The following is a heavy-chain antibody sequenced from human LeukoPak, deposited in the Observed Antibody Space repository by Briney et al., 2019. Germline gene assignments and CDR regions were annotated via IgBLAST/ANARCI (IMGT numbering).Heavy chain of an antibody. CDR2: ISAYNGNT. CDR3: ARDQDPGAFDI. CDR1: SYTFTNYG. Sequence: GASVKVSCKASSYTFTNYGISCVRQAPGQGLEWMGWISAYNGNTNYAQNLQGRVTMTTDTSTNTAYMELRSLRSDDTAVYYCARDQDPGAFDIWGQGTMVTVSS. V-gene: IGHV1-18*01. J-gene: IGHJ3*02.